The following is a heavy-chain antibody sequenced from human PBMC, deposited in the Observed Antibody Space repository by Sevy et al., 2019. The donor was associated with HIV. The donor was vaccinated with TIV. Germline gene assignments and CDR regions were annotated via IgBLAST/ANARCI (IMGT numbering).Heavy chain of an antibody. CDR2: INAGNGNT. D-gene: IGHD3-3*01. CDR1: GYTFTSYA. J-gene: IGHJ4*02. V-gene: IGHV1-3*01. Sequence: ASVKVSCKASGYTFTSYAMHWVRQAPGQRLEWMGWINAGNGNTKYSQKFQGRVTITRDTSASTAYMELSSLRSEDTAVYYCARDLAHYDFWSGYNYYFDYWGQGTLVTVSS. CDR3: ARDLAHYDFWSGYNYYFDY.